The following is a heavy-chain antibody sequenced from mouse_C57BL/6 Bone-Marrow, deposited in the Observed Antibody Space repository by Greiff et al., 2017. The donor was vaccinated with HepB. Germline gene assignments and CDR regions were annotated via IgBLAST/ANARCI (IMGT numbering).Heavy chain of an antibody. D-gene: IGHD2-1*01. CDR3: TSTLMDY. V-gene: IGHV14-4*01. Sequence: VQPQQSGAELVRPGASVKLSCTASGFNIKDDYMHWVKQRPEQGLEWIGWIDPENGDTEYASKFQGKATITADTSSNTAYLQLSSLTSEDTAVYYCTSTLMDYWGQGTSVTVSS. J-gene: IGHJ4*01. CDR2: IDPENGDT. CDR1: GFNIKDDY.